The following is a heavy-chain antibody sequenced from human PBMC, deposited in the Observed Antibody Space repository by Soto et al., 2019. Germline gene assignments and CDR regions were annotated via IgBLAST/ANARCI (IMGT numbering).Heavy chain of an antibody. V-gene: IGHV1-69*02. CDR2: IIPTLGVP. CDR3: ASGRSLGRRPGIDY. CDR1: GGSFSSYT. D-gene: IGHD1-1*01. Sequence: QVQLVQSGAEVKYPGSSVKVSCKASGGSFSSYTLSWVRQAPGQGLEWMGRIIPTLGVPNYAHKFQDRVKTTAEKSTGTGYMELSSLTSDDTAVYACASGRSLGRRPGIDYWGQGTLVTVSS. J-gene: IGHJ4*02.